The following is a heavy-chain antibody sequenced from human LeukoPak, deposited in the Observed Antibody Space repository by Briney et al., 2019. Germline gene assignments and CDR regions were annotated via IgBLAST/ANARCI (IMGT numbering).Heavy chain of an antibody. V-gene: IGHV3-9*01. Sequence: GGSLRLSCAASGFTFDDYAMHWVRQAPGKGLEWVSGISWNSGSIGYADSVKGRFTISRDNAKNSLYLQMNSLRAEDTAIYYCARDAGEVTHYYFDYWGQGTLVTVSS. CDR1: GFTFDDYA. CDR3: ARDAGEVTHYYFDY. CDR2: ISWNSGSI. D-gene: IGHD2-21*02. J-gene: IGHJ4*02.